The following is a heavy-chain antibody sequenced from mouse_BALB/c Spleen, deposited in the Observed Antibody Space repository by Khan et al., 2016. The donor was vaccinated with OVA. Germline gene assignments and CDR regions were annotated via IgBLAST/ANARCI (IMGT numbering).Heavy chain of an antibody. CDR2: ISSGGDCT. CDR3: ASHLTGSFAY. CDR1: GLTFSSSS. J-gene: IGHJ3*01. D-gene: IGHD4-1*01. Sequence: EVELVQSGGDLVKPGGSLNLSCAASGLTFSSSSMSWVRQTPDKRLEWVATISSGGDCTYSPDSVSGRFTSSKNNAKNTLYRQMSSLKAEDTAMYYCASHLTGSFAYWGQGTLVTVSA. V-gene: IGHV5-6*01.